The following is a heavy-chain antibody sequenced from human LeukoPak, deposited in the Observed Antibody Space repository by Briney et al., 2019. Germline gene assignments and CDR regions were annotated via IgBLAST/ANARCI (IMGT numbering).Heavy chain of an antibody. Sequence: SETLSLTCTVSGGSISSRSYYWGWIRQPPGKGLEWIASISYTGSTYYNPSLKSRVTISLDTSKNQFSLKLSSVTAADTAVYYCARLLSRYFDVLTGFQTTYYFDYWGQGTLVTVSS. CDR1: GGSISSRSYY. CDR3: ARLLSRYFDVLTGFQTTYYFDY. V-gene: IGHV4-39*01. CDR2: ISYTGST. J-gene: IGHJ4*02. D-gene: IGHD3-9*01.